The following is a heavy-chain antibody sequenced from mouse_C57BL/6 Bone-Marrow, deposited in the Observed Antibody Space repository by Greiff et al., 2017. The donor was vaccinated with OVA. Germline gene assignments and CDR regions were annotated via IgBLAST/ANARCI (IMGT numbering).Heavy chain of an antibody. V-gene: IGHV5-9-1*02. D-gene: IGHD1-1*01. CDR1: GFTFSSYA. J-gene: IGHJ2*01. CDR2: ISSGGDYI. CDR3: TRDRGYGSSYYFDY. Sequence: EVHLVESGEGLVKPGGSLKLSCAASGFTFSSYAMSWVRQTPEKRLEWVAYISSGGDYIYYADTVKGRFTISRANARNTLYLQLSSLKSEDTAMYYCTRDRGYGSSYYFDYWGQGTTLTVSS.